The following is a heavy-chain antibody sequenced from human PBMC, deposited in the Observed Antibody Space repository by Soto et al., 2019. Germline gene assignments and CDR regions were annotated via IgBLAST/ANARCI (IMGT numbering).Heavy chain of an antibody. CDR1: GLTFSNAV. CDR2: IKSKTDGGTT. Sequence: GVSMRLSRTAAGLTFSNAVVNLVRKATGKGLEWVGRIKSKTDGGTTDYAAPVKGRFTISRDDSKNTLYLQMNSLKTEDTAVYYCTTFGEVTTPVYWGQGTLVTVSS. J-gene: IGHJ4*02. D-gene: IGHD4-17*01. CDR3: TTFGEVTTPVY. V-gene: IGHV3-15*07.